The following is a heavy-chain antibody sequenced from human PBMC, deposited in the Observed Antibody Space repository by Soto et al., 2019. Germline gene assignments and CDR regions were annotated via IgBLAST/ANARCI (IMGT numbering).Heavy chain of an antibody. J-gene: IGHJ5*02. CDR3: AKDPYYDFWSGPHPWFAP. V-gene: IGHV2-70*11. D-gene: IGHD3-3*01. CDR2: IDWDDDK. CDR1: GFSLSTSGMC. Sequence: SGPTLVNPTQTLTLTCTFSGFSLSTSGMCVSWIRQPPGKALEWLARIDWDDDKYYSTSLKTRLTISKDTSKNQVVLTMTNMDPVDTATYYCAKDPYYDFWSGPHPWFAPWGQGTLVTVSS.